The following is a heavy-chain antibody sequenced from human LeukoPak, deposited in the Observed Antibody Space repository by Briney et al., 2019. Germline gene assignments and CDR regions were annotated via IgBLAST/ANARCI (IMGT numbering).Heavy chain of an antibody. J-gene: IGHJ6*02. CDR2: ISYSAYTI. V-gene: IGHV3-11*01. Sequence: GGSLRLSCAASGFTFSDYMSWIRQAPGKGLEWVSYISYSAYTIYYADSVKGRFTISRDNAKNSLYLQMNSLRAGDTAVYYCARDLSPVGATPLYFYVMDVWGQGTTVTVSS. CDR1: GFTFSDY. D-gene: IGHD1-26*01. CDR3: ARDLSPVGATPLYFYVMDV.